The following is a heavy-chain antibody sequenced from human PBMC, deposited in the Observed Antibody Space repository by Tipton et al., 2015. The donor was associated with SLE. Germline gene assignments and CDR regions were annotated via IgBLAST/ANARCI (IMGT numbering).Heavy chain of an antibody. Sequence: SLRLSCVASRFTFDDYAMHWVRQAPGKGLEWVSGISWNSGSIGYADSVKGRFTISRDNAKNSLYLQMNSLRAEDTAVYYCARGKGAWTPWGQGTLVTVSS. D-gene: IGHD3/OR15-3a*01. CDR3: ARGKGAWTP. J-gene: IGHJ5*02. V-gene: IGHV3-9*01. CDR2: ISWNSGSI. CDR1: RFTFDDYA.